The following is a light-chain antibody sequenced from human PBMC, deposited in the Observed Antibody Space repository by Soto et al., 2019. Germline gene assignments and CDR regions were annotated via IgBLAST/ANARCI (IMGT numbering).Light chain of an antibody. CDR2: EGG. V-gene: IGLV2-23*01. CDR3: CSYAGSSTLV. J-gene: IGLJ3*02. Sequence: QSALTQPASVSGSPGQSITISCTGTSSDVGSYNLVSWYQQHPGKAPKLMIYEGGKRPSGVSHRFSGSKSGNTASLTISGLQAEDEADYYCCSYAGSSTLVFGGGTQLTVL. CDR1: SSDVGSYNL.